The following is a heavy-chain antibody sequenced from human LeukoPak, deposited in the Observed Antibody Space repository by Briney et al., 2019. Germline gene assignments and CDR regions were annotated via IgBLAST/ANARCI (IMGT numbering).Heavy chain of an antibody. CDR3: ARDLPGEFDY. CDR1: GYTFTSCY. Sequence: ASVKVSCKASGYTFTSCYMHWVRQAPGQGLEWLGIINPSGGSTSYAQKFQGRVTMTRDTSTSTVYMELSSLRSEDTAVYYCARDLPGEFDYWGQGTLVTVPS. V-gene: IGHV1-46*01. J-gene: IGHJ4*02. CDR2: INPSGGST.